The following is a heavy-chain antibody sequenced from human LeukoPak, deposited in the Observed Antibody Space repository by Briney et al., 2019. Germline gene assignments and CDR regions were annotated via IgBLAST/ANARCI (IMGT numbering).Heavy chain of an antibody. J-gene: IGHJ6*04. CDR2: IYSGGST. D-gene: IGHD3-10*01. V-gene: IGHV3-66*01. Sequence: PGGSLRLSCAASGFTVSSNYMSWVRQAPGKGLEWVSVIYSGGSTYYADSVKGRFTISRDNSKNTLYLQMNSLRAEDTAVYYCARVGYYYGSGRDVWGKGTTVTISS. CDR1: GFTVSSNY. CDR3: ARVGYYYGSGRDV.